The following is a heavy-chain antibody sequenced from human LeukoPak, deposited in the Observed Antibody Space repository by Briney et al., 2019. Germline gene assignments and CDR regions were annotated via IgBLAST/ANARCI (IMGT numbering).Heavy chain of an antibody. V-gene: IGHV4-30-2*01. CDR1: GGSISSGGYS. Sequence: SQTLSLTCAVSGGSISSGGYSWSWIRQPPGKGLEWIGYIYHSGSTYYNPSLKSRVTISVDRSKNQFSLKLSSVTAADTAVYYCARGNDYVFPDGFDPWGQGTLVTVSS. CDR2: IYHSGST. D-gene: IGHD4-17*01. J-gene: IGHJ5*02. CDR3: ARGNDYVFPDGFDP.